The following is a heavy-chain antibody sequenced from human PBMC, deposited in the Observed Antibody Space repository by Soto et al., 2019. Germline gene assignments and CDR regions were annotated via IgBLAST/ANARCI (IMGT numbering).Heavy chain of an antibody. CDR2: IYYSGST. D-gene: IGHD3-22*01. Sequence: SETLSLTCTVSGGSISSGGYYWSWIRQHPGKGLEWIGYIYYSGSTYYNPSLKSRVTISVDTSKNQFSLELSSVTAADTAVYYCASTYYYDSSGYRRLGYYYYGMDVWGQGTTVTVSS. J-gene: IGHJ6*02. V-gene: IGHV4-31*03. CDR1: GGSISSGGYY. CDR3: ASTYYYDSSGYRRLGYYYYGMDV.